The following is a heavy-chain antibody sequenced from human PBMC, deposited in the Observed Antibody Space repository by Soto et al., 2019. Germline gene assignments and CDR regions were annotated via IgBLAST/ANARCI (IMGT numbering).Heavy chain of an antibody. V-gene: IGHV1-46*01. CDR3: ARSYDSSGPHDY. CDR1: GYSFTTYY. J-gene: IGHJ4*02. D-gene: IGHD3-22*01. Sequence: ASVKVSCKASGYSFTTYYIHWFRQAPGQGLEWMAIINPNGGNTNYAQKLQGRVTMTTDTSTSTAYMELRSLRSDDTAVYYCARSYDSSGPHDYWGQGTLVTVSS. CDR2: INPNGGNT.